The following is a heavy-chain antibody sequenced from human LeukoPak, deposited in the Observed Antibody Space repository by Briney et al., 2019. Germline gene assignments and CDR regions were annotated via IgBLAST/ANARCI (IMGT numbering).Heavy chain of an antibody. V-gene: IGHV4-4*09. CDR1: GGSISSYY. J-gene: IGHJ5*02. D-gene: IGHD3-3*01. CDR3: ASSPTTYYDFWGGYSGENWFDP. Sequence: SSETLSLTCTVSGGSISSYYWSWIRQPPGKGLEWIGYIYTSGSTNYNPSLKSRVTISVDTSKNQFSLKLSSVTAADTAVYYCASSPTTYYDFWGGYSGENWFDPWGQGTLVTVSS. CDR2: IYTSGST.